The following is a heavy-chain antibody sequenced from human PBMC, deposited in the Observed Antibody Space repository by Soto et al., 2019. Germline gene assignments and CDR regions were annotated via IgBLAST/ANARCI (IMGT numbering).Heavy chain of an antibody. CDR1: GDSVSSNSAA. J-gene: IGHJ6*02. D-gene: IGHD2-2*01. CDR2: TYYRSKWYN. Sequence: SQTLSLTCAISGDSVSSNSAAWNWIRQSPSRGLEWLGRTYYRSKWYNDYAVSVKSRITINPDASKNQFSLRLNSVTPEDTAVYYCARGGYIVVVPAATTLSYYYYYGMDVWGQGTTVTVSS. V-gene: IGHV6-1*01. CDR3: ARGGYIVVVPAATTLSYYYYYGMDV.